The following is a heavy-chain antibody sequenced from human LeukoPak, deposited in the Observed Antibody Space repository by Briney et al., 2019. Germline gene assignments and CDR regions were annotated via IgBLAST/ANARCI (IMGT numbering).Heavy chain of an antibody. CDR1: GFTVSRNY. V-gene: IGHV3-7*04. D-gene: IGHD2-21*02. Sequence: GGSLRLSCAASGFTVSRNYITWVRQAPGKGLEWVANIKKDGSEKYYVGSVKGRFTISRDNAKNSLYLQMNSLRAEDTAVYYCARGVTGDYWGQGTLVTVSS. CDR3: ARGVTGDY. J-gene: IGHJ4*02. CDR2: IKKDGSEK.